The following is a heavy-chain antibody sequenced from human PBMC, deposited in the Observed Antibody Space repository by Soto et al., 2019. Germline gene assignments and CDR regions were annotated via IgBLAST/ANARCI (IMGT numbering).Heavy chain of an antibody. J-gene: IGHJ6*02. CDR1: GYTFTNYG. CDR2: ISGHTGNT. V-gene: IGHV1-18*04. CDR3: ARDPGTLGYYV. D-gene: IGHD2-15*01. Sequence: QVQLVQSGAEVKKPGASVKVSCKTSGYTFTNYGITWVRQAPGQGLEWMGWISGHTGNTYYAQILQGRVTMTTDTSTSTAYMELRSLRSNDTAVYYCARDPGTLGYYVGGQGTTVTVSS.